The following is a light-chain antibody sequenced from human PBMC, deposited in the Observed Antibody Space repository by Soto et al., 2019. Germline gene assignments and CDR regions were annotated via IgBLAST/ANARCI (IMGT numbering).Light chain of an antibody. CDR3: QQSYRTPYT. V-gene: IGKV1-39*01. CDR1: QGISTY. Sequence: DIQMTQSPSSLSASVGDRVTITCRARQGISTYLIWYQQRQGKAPKLLMYAASNLVSGVPSRFSGSGSGTEFTLTISSLQPEDFATYYCQQSYRTPYTFGQGTKLETK. J-gene: IGKJ2*01. CDR2: AAS.